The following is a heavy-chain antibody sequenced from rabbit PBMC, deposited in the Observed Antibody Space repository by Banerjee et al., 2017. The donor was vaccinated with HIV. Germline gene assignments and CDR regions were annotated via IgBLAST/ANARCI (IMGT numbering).Heavy chain of an antibody. V-gene: IGHV1S45*01. D-gene: IGHD4-1*01. J-gene: IGHJ6*01. CDR3: ARDLAGVIGWNFGL. CDR2: IVAGSSGST. CDR1: GFSFNNKYV. Sequence: QEQLVESGGGLVQPGGSLKLSCKASGFSFNNKYVMCWVRQAPGKGLEWIGCIVAGSSGSTYYATWAKGRFTISKTSSTTVTLQMTSLTAADTATYFCARDLAGVIGWNFGLWGPGTLVTVS.